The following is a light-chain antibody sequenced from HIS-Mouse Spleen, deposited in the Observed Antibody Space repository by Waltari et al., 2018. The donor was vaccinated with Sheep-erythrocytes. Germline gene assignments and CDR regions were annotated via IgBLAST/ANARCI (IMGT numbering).Light chain of an antibody. Sequence: QSALTQPRSVSGLPGQSVPISCTGTSSDVGGLNYVSWYQQQPGKAPQLMIYDVRKRPSGVPDRFSGSKSGNTASLTISGLQAEDEADYYCCSYAGSYNHVFATGTKVTVL. V-gene: IGLV2-11*01. CDR2: DVR. CDR3: CSYAGSYNHV. J-gene: IGLJ1*01. CDR1: SSDVGGLNY.